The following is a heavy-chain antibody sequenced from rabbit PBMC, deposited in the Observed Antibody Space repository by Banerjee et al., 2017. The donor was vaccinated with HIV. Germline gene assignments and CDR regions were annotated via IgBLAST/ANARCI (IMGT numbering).Heavy chain of an antibody. CDR1: GFSFSHADY. CDR3: ARDDPIYLGDGYWNL. J-gene: IGHJ4*01. D-gene: IGHD2-1*01. V-gene: IGHV1S40*01. Sequence: QQLVESGGGLVKPGASLTLTCTASGFSFSHADYMCWVRQAPGKGLEWIACIYAGSGDAYYANWATGRFTISKASSTTVTLQMTNLTGADTANYFCARDDPIYLGDGYWNLWGQGTLVTDS. CDR2: IYAGSGDA.